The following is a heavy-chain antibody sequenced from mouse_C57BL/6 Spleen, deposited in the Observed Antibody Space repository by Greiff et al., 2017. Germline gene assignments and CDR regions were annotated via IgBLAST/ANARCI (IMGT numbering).Heavy chain of an antibody. Sequence: VQLQQSGAELVRPGASVTLSCKASGYTFTDYEMHWVKQTPVHGLEWIGAIDPETGGTAYNQKFKGKAILTADKSSSTAYMELRSLTSEDSAVYYCTRGWSMVTTTAWGQGTTLTVSS. CDR3: TRGWSMVTTTA. CDR2: IDPETGGT. D-gene: IGHD2-2*01. V-gene: IGHV1-15*01. J-gene: IGHJ2*01. CDR1: GYTFTDYE.